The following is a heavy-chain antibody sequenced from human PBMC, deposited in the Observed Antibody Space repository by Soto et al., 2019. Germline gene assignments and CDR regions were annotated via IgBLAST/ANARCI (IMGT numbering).Heavy chain of an antibody. CDR3: AKDMYYDILTGCYQGTLMDV. V-gene: IGHV3-23*01. CDR2: ISGGGGGT. Sequence: GGSLRLSCAASGFIFNSYAMKWVRQAPGKGLEWVSAISGGGGGTYYADSVKGRFTISRDNSKNTLYLQMNSLRAEDTAVYYCAKDMYYDILTGCYQGTLMDVWGQGTTVTVSS. D-gene: IGHD3-9*01. J-gene: IGHJ6*02. CDR1: GFIFNSYA.